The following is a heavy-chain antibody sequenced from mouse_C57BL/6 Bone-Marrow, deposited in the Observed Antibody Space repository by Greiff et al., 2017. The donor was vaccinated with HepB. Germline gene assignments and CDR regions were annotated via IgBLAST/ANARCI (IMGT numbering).Heavy chain of an antibody. CDR2: IYPRSGNT. V-gene: IGHV1-81*01. CDR3: ARFTTVVPHFDY. CDR1: GYTFTSYG. D-gene: IGHD1-1*01. J-gene: IGHJ2*01. Sequence: QVQLKESGAELARPGASVKLSCKASGYTFTSYGISWVKQRTGQGLEWIGEIYPRSGNTYYNEKFKGKATLTADKYSSTAYMELRSLTSEDSAVYFCARFTTVVPHFDYWGQGTTLTVSS.